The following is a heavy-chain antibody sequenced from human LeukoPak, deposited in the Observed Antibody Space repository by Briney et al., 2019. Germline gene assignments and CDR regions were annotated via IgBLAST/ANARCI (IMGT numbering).Heavy chain of an antibody. J-gene: IGHJ4*02. D-gene: IGHD6-19*01. V-gene: IGHV4-4*07. CDR1: GGSISSYY. CDR2: IYTSGST. CDR3: ARDGDSSGWNPYFDY. Sequence: SETLSLTCTVSGGSISSYYWSWIRQPAGKGLEWIGRIYTSGSTNYNPSLKSRVTMSVDTSKNQFSLKLSSVTAADTAVYHCARDGDSSGWNPYFDYWGQGTLVTVSS.